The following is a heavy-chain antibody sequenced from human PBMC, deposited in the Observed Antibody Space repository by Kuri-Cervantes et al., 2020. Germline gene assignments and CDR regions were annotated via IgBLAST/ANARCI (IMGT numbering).Heavy chain of an antibody. CDR3: ARGGGNSGIDYFDY. CDR2: IYSGGST. CDR1: GFTVSSNY. Sequence: LSLTCAASGFTVSSNYMSWVRQAPGKGLEWVSVIYSGGSTYYADSVKGRFTISRDNSKNTLYLQMNSLRAEDTAVYYCARGGGNSGIDYFDYWGQGTLVTVSS. J-gene: IGHJ4*02. D-gene: IGHD4-23*01. V-gene: IGHV3-53*01.